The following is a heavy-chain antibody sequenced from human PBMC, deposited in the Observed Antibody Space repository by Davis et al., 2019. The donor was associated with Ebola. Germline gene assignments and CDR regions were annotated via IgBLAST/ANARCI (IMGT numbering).Heavy chain of an antibody. CDR2: IIPILGIA. CDR1: GGTFSSYA. D-gene: IGHD4-17*01. Sequence: SVKVSCKASGGTFSSYAISWVRQAPGQGLEWMGRIIPILGIANYAQKFQGRVTITADKSTSTAYMELSSLRSEDTAVYYCARDYGDYGFDPWGQGTLVTVSS. V-gene: IGHV1-69*04. J-gene: IGHJ5*02. CDR3: ARDYGDYGFDP.